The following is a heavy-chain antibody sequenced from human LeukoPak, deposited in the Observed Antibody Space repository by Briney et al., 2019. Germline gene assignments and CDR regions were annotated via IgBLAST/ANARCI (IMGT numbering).Heavy chain of an antibody. Sequence: GGSLRLSCAASGFTFSAYAMNWVRQAPGKGLEWVSSISSDSNYIYYADSLKGRFTISRDNAKNSLYLQMISLRAEDTAVYYCARVAFGLYVMDVWGQGTTVTVSS. CDR3: ARVAFGLYVMDV. CDR1: GFTFSAYA. J-gene: IGHJ6*02. V-gene: IGHV3-21*01. CDR2: ISSDSNYI. D-gene: IGHD3/OR15-3a*01.